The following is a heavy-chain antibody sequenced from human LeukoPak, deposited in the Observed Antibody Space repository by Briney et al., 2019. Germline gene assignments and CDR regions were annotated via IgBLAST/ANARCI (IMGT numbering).Heavy chain of an antibody. D-gene: IGHD6-19*01. J-gene: IGHJ3*02. CDR3: ARVSSDWYPAFDI. V-gene: IGHV3-53*01. CDR2: MYGGGPT. CDR1: GFTFSSYA. Sequence: GGSLRLSCAASGFTFSSYAMSWVRQAPGKGLEWVSVMYGGGPTYYADSVKGRFAISRDNSKDTLYLQMNSLRAEDTALYYCARVSSDWYPAFDIWGQGTMVIVSS.